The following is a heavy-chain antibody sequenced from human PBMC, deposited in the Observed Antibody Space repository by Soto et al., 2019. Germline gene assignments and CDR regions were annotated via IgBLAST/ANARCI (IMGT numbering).Heavy chain of an antibody. D-gene: IGHD6-13*01. CDR1: GYTFTSYG. CDR3: GSEADGYRSSWGTHYSYYGMDV. V-gene: IGHV1-18*04. CDR2: ISADNGNT. Sequence: ASVKVSCEASGYTFTSYGISWVRQAPGQGLEWMGWISADNGNTNYGQKLQGRVTMTTDTSTSTAYMELRSLRSDDTAVYYCGSEADGYRSSWGTHYSYYGMDVWGQGTTVTLSS. J-gene: IGHJ6*02.